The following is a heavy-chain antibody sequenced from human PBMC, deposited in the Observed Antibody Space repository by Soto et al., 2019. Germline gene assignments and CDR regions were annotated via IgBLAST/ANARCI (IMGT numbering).Heavy chain of an antibody. CDR2: IIPIFGTA. V-gene: IGHV1-69*12. CDR3: ARHVPAAGYYYGMDV. D-gene: IGHD2-2*01. Sequence: QVQLVQSGAEVKKLGSSMKVSCKASGGTFSSYAISWVRQAPGQGLEWMGGIIPIFGTANYAQKFQGRVTITADESTSTAYMELSSLRSEDTAVYYCARHVPAAGYYYGMDVWGQGTTVTVSS. J-gene: IGHJ6*02. CDR1: GGTFSSYA.